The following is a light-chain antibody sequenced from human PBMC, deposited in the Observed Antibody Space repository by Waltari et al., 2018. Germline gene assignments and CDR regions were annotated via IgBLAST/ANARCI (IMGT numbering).Light chain of an antibody. CDR3: SSYTTTNILV. V-gene: IGLV2-14*03. CDR1: RSDVGRSNS. J-gene: IGLJ3*02. Sequence: QSALTQPASVSGSPGQSIPISCTGTRSDVGRSNSVSWYQQHPGEAPKLIIYDVTDRPSGVSSRFSGSKSGNTASLTISGLLAEDEADYYCSSYTTTNILVFGGGTRLTVL. CDR2: DVT.